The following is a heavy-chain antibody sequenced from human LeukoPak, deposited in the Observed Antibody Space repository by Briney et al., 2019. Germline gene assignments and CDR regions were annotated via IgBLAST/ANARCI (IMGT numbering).Heavy chain of an antibody. Sequence: SETLSLTCTVSGGSISSYYWSWIRQPPGKGLEWIGYIYYSGSTNYNPSLKSRVTISVDTSKNQFPLKLSSVTAADTAVYYCARINGVLRSYRYFDYWGQGTLVTVSS. CDR1: GGSISSYY. CDR3: ARINGVLRSYRYFDY. J-gene: IGHJ4*02. V-gene: IGHV4-59*01. CDR2: IYYSGST. D-gene: IGHD4-17*01.